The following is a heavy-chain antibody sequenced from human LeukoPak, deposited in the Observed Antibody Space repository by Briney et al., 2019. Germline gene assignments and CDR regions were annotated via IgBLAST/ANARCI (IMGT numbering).Heavy chain of an antibody. V-gene: IGHV1-69*05. CDR1: GGTFSSYA. Sequence: ASVKVSCKASGGTFSSYAISWVRQAPGQGLEWMGRIIPIFGTANYAQKFQGRVTITTDESTSTAHMELSSLRSEDTAVYYCARSRIVGATGGYYYYMDVWGKGTTVTVSS. J-gene: IGHJ6*03. CDR3: ARSRIVGATGGYYYYMDV. D-gene: IGHD1-26*01. CDR2: IIPIFGTA.